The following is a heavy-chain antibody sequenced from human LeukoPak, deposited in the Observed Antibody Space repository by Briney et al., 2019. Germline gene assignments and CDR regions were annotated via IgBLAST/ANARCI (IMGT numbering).Heavy chain of an antibody. CDR3: ARGRSYYYDSSGYPQAD. Sequence: ASVKVSCKASGYTFTGYYMHWVRQAPGQGLEWMGWINPNSGGTNYAQKFQGRVTMTRDTSISTAYMELSRLRSDDTAVYYCARGRSYYYDSSGYPQADWGQGTLVTVSS. V-gene: IGHV1-2*02. CDR1: GYTFTGYY. CDR2: INPNSGGT. J-gene: IGHJ4*02. D-gene: IGHD3-22*01.